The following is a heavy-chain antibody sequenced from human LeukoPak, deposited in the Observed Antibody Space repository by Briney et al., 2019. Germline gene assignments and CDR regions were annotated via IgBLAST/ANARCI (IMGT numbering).Heavy chain of an antibody. D-gene: IGHD2-2*01. CDR2: ICWISGSI. Sequence: RRSLRLPCAASGFTFDDYAMQWVGQAPGKGVEWVSGICWISGSIGYADSVKGRFTNSRDNAKNSLYLQMNSLRAEDTALYYCAKEGYCSSTSCFHFDYWGQGTPVTVSS. V-gene: IGHV3-9*01. CDR1: GFTFDDYA. CDR3: AKEGYCSSTSCFHFDY. J-gene: IGHJ4*02.